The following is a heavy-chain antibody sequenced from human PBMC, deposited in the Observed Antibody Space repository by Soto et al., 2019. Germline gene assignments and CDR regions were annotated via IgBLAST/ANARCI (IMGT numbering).Heavy chain of an antibody. J-gene: IGHJ5*02. Sequence: AGGSLRLSCAASGFSFKDYYMTWMRQTPEKGLEWISTITRSSGNAYYAASVKGRVTISRDNTHNSLYLQMSGLRAEDIALYYCARDMHTNYVNYSDLRGKGALVTVSS. CDR1: GFSFKDYY. CDR2: ITRSSGNA. CDR3: ARDMHTNYVNYSDL. V-gene: IGHV3-11*05. D-gene: IGHD3-16*01.